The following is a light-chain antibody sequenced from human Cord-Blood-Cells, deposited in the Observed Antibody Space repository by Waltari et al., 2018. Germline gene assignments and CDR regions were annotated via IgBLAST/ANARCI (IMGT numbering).Light chain of an antibody. CDR2: AAS. V-gene: IGKV1-39*01. J-gene: IGKJ1*01. CDR1: QSISSY. Sequence: DIQMTQSPSSLSASVGDRVTITCRASQSISSYLNWYQQKPGKAPKLLIYAASSLQSGVPSRFSCRGSGTDFTLTISSLQPEDFATYYGQQSYSTPWTFGQGTKVEIK. CDR3: QQSYSTPWT.